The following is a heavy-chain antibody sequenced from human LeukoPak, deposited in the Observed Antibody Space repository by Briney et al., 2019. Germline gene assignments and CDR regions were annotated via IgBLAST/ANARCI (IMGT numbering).Heavy chain of an antibody. Sequence: ASVKVSCKASGYTFGDYGITWIRQAPGQGLEWMGWVSAYTGNTNYAQSLQGRVIMIADTSTDTAYMELRSLRSDDTAVYYCARDPGRETCDTSGFHYWGQGTLVTVSS. CDR1: GYTFGDYG. CDR3: ARDPGRETCDTSGFHY. V-gene: IGHV1-18*01. D-gene: IGHD3-3*01. CDR2: VSAYTGNT. J-gene: IGHJ4*02.